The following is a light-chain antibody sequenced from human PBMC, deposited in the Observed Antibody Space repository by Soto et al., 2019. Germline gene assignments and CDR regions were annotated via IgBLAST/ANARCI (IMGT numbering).Light chain of an antibody. V-gene: IGKV3-20*01. CDR3: HQYGSSPPYT. J-gene: IGKJ2*01. Sequence: EIVLTQSPGTLSLSPGERATLSCRASQSVSSSSLAWYQQPPGPAPRLLIYGASSRATGIPDRFSGSGSGTDFTLTISRLEPEDFAVYYCHQYGSSPPYTFGQGTKLEIK. CDR1: QSVSSSS. CDR2: GAS.